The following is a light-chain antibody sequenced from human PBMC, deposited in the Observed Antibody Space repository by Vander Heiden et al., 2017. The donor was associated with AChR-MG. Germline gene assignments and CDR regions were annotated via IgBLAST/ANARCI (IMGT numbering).Light chain of an antibody. Sequence: DIVMTQSPDSLAVSLGERATINCKSSQSVLYSSNNQNYLPWHQQKPGQPPKKLIFWSSTRESGVPDRFSGSGSGTDFTLTISSLQAEDVAVYYCQQYYTTPPTFGQGTKLEIK. CDR3: QQYYTTPPT. J-gene: IGKJ2*01. V-gene: IGKV4-1*01. CDR1: QSVLYSSNNQNY. CDR2: WSS.